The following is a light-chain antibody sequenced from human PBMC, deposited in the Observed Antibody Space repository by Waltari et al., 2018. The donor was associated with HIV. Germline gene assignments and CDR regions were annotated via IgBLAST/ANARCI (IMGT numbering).Light chain of an antibody. CDR1: SGNIASYY. CDR2: EDN. V-gene: IGLV6-57*04. Sequence: NFMLTQPHSVSESPGKTVTISCTRSSGNIASYYVQWYQQRPDSAPTTVIYEDNKRPSGVPDRFSGSIDSSSNSASLTSSGLKTEDEADYYCQSYYLTNVVFGGGTKLTVL. J-gene: IGLJ2*01. CDR3: QSYYLTNVV.